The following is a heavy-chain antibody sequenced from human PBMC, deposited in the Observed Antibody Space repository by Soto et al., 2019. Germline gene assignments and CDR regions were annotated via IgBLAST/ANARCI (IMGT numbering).Heavy chain of an antibody. CDR3: ARHLTGLDT. CDR2: IHYSGST. Sequence: SETLSLTCTVSGGSISSFYWSWIRQPPGKGLEYIGYIHYSGSTNYSPSLKSRVTISLDTSKNHLSLKLTSVTPADTAVYYCARHLTGLDTWGQGTLVTVSS. J-gene: IGHJ5*02. CDR1: GGSISSFY. V-gene: IGHV4-59*08.